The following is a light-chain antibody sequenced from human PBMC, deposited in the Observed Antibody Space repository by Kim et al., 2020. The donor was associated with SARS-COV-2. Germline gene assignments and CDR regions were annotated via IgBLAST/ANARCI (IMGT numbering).Light chain of an antibody. Sequence: SPGYQHKLTCRESKSGRSSCACEQHKPGQAPRLLSYDESNRATCIPARFSGSGYWTDFTLTISSLEPEDFAVYYCKRSSNWPPLTFGGGDKVDIK. CDR1: KSGRSS. V-gene: IGKV3-11*01. CDR2: DES. J-gene: IGKJ4*01. CDR3: KRSSNWPPLT.